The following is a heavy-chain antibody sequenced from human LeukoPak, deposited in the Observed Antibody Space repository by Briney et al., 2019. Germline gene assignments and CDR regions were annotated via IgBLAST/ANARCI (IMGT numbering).Heavy chain of an antibody. CDR3: ARGERYFDYFDY. CDR1: GGSVSSGSYY. D-gene: IGHD3-9*01. Sequence: SETLSLTCTVSGGSVSSGSYYWSWIRQPPGKGLEWIGYIYYSGSTNYNPSLKSRVTISVDTSKNQFSLKLSSVTAADTAVYYCARGERYFDYFDYWGQGTLVTVSS. J-gene: IGHJ4*02. V-gene: IGHV4-61*01. CDR2: IYYSGST.